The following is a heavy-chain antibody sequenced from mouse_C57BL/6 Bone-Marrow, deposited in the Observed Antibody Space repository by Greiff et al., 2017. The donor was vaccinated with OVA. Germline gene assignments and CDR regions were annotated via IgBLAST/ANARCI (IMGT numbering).Heavy chain of an antibody. CDR1: GYAFSSYW. CDR3: ARSGWLPLFAY. V-gene: IGHV1-80*01. Sequence: LVESGAELVKPGASVKISCKASGYAFSSYWMNWVKQRPGKGLEWIGQIYPGDGDTNYNGKFKGKATLTADKSSSTAYMQLSSLTSEDSAVYFCARSGWLPLFAYWGQGTLVTVSA. J-gene: IGHJ3*01. CDR2: IYPGDGDT. D-gene: IGHD2-3*01.